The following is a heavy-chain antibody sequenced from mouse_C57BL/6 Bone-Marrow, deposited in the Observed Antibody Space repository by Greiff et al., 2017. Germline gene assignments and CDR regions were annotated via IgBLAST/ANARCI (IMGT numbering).Heavy chain of an antibody. Sequence: VQVVESGAELVRPGASVKLSCKASGYTFTDYYINWVKQRPGQGLEWIARIYPGSGNTYYNEKFKGKATLTADKSSSTAYMQLSSLTSEDAAVYFCARWRSWYFDYWGQGTTLTVSS. CDR2: IYPGSGNT. J-gene: IGHJ2*01. V-gene: IGHV1-76*01. CDR1: GYTFTDYY. CDR3: ARWRSWYFDY.